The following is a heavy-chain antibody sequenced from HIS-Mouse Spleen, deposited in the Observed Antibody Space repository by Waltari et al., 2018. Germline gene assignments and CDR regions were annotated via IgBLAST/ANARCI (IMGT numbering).Heavy chain of an antibody. Sequence: QLQLQESGPGLVKPSETLSLTCTVSGGSISSSSYYWGWIRQPPGKGLEWIGSIDYSGGTSSNPSLKSRVTISVDTSKNQFSLKLSSVTAADTAVYYCAREIPYSSSWYDWYFDLWGRGTLVTVSS. CDR3: AREIPYSSSWYDWYFDL. V-gene: IGHV4-39*07. CDR1: GGSISSSSYY. CDR2: IDYSGGT. J-gene: IGHJ2*01. D-gene: IGHD6-13*01.